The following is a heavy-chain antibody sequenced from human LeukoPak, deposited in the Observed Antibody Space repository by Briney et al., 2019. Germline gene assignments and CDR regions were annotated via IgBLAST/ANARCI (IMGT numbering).Heavy chain of an antibody. CDR3: ARERVYCSGGSCYPYYGMDV. CDR1: GGSISSGDYY. CDR2: IYYSGST. J-gene: IGHJ6*02. D-gene: IGHD2-15*01. Sequence: SETLPLTCTVSGGSISSGDYYWSWIRQPPGKGLEWIGYIYYSGSTYYNPSLKSRVTISVDTSKNQFSLKLSSVTAADTAVYYCARERVYCSGGSCYPYYGMDVWGQGTTVTVSS. V-gene: IGHV4-30-4*01.